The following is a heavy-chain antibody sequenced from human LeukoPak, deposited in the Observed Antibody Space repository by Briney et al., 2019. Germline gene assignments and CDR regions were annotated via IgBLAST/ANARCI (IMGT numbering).Heavy chain of an antibody. V-gene: IGHV3-7*01. CDR1: GFTFSSYW. Sequence: TGGSLRLSCAASGFTFSSYWMSWVRQAPGKGLEWVANIRQDESEKYYVDSVKGRFTISRDNAKNSLYLQMNSLRAEDTAVYYCARDRRIIAYDAFDLWGQGTMVTVSS. CDR2: IRQDESEK. CDR3: ARDRRIIAYDAFDL. J-gene: IGHJ3*01. D-gene: IGHD2/OR15-2a*01.